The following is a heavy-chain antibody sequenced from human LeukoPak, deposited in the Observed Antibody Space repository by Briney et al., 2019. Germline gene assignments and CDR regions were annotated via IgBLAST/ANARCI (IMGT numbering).Heavy chain of an antibody. Sequence: GGSLRLSCTVSGLTFYNTWMNWVRRAPGKGLEWVGRIKTKSYGGTTDYAAPIKGRFIISRDDSKNTLFLQMNSLKIEDTAVYYCTTDLGTYYHGSQRLIPIDYWGQGTLVTVSS. J-gene: IGHJ4*02. CDR1: GLTFYNTW. CDR3: TTDLGTYYHGSQRLIPIDY. V-gene: IGHV3-15*07. CDR2: IKTKSYGGTT. D-gene: IGHD3-10*01.